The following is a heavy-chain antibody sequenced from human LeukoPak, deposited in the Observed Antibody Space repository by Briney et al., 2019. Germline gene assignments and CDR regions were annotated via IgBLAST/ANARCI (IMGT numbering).Heavy chain of an antibody. J-gene: IGHJ4*02. D-gene: IGHD3-22*01. V-gene: IGHV5-51*01. CDR2: IYPGDSDT. CDR3: ARVVGNPNYFDY. Sequence: GESLEISFKGSGYSFTSYWIGWVRQMPGKGLEWMGIIYPGDSDTRYSPSFQGQVTISADKSITTAYLQWRSLKASDTAMDHCARVVGNPNYFDYWGQGTLVTVSS. CDR1: GYSFTSYW.